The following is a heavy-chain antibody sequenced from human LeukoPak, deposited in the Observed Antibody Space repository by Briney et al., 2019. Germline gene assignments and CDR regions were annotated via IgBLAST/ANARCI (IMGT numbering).Heavy chain of an antibody. CDR3: AKGYDILTGYQSWFDP. Sequence: GGSLRLSCAASGLTFSSYAMSWVRQAPGKGLEWVSAISGSGGSTYYADSVKGRFTISRDNSKNTLYLQMNGLRAEDTAVYYCAKGYDILTGYQSWFDPWGQGTLVTVSS. CDR2: ISGSGGST. J-gene: IGHJ5*02. D-gene: IGHD3-9*01. CDR1: GLTFSSYA. V-gene: IGHV3-23*01.